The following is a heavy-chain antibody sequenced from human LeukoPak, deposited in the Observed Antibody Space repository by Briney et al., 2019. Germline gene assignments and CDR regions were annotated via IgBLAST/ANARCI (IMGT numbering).Heavy chain of an antibody. Sequence: PGGSLRLSCAASGFTFSSYGMQWVRQAPAKGLERVAVISYDGSNKYYADSVKGRFTISRDNSKNTLYLQMHSLRAEDTAVYYCAKDEFSSYGSGGFDYWGQGTLVTVSS. D-gene: IGHD5-18*01. CDR1: GFTFSSYG. V-gene: IGHV3-30*18. CDR3: AKDEFSSYGSGGFDY. CDR2: ISYDGSNK. J-gene: IGHJ4*02.